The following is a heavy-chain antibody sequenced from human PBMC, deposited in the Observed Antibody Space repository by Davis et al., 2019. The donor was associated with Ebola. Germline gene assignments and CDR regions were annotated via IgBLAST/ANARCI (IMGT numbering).Heavy chain of an antibody. D-gene: IGHD2-2*01. CDR2: IYHSGST. J-gene: IGHJ6*02. V-gene: IGHV4-4*02. CDR3: ARHIPPEYCSSTSCYLLGYYYGMDV. Sequence: SETLSLTCAVSGGSISSSNWWSWVRQPPGKGLEWIGEIYHSGSTNYNPSLKSRVTISVDKSKNQFSLKLSSVTAADTAVYYCARHIPPEYCSSTSCYLLGYYYGMDVWGQGTTVTVSS. CDR1: GGSISSSNW.